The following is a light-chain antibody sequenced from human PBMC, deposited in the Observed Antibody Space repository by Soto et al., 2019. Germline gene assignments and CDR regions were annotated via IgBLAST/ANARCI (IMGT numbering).Light chain of an antibody. CDR1: QDINQN. V-gene: IGKV3-20*01. J-gene: IGKJ1*01. Sequence: EIVMTQSPATLSVSPGERATLSCRASQDINQNCAWYQPKPCQAPRLLMYGASTRATGIPARFSATGSGTDFTLTISRLEPEDFAVYYCQQYGSSPTWTFGQGTKVDIK. CDR2: GAS. CDR3: QQYGSSPTWT.